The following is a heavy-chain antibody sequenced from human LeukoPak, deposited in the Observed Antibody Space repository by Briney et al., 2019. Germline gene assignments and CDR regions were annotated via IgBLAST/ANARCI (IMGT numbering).Heavy chain of an antibody. Sequence: GGSLRLSWAASGFTFSSYGMHWVRQAPGKGLEWVAVISYDGSNKYYADSVKGRFTISRDNSKNTLYLQMNSLRAEDTAVYYCAKGVESDYWGQGTLVTVSS. CDR3: AKGVESDY. J-gene: IGHJ4*02. CDR2: ISYDGSNK. CDR1: GFTFSSYG. V-gene: IGHV3-30*18.